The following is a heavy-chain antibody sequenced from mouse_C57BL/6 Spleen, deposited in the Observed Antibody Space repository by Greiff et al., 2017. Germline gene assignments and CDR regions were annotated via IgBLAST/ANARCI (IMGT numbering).Heavy chain of an antibody. Sequence: VQLQQSGPELVKPGASVKISCKASGYAFSSSWMNWVKQRPGQGLEWIGRIYPGDGDTNYNGKFKGKATLTADKSSSTAYMQLSSLTSEDSAVYFWANDYDGVFDYTGEGATLTDSS. CDR3: ANDYDGVFDY. CDR2: IYPGDGDT. J-gene: IGHJ2*01. CDR1: GYAFSSSW. D-gene: IGHD2-4*01. V-gene: IGHV1-82*01.